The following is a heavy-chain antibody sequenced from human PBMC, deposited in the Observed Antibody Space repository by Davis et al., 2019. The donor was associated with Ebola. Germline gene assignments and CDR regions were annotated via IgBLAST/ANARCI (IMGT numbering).Heavy chain of an antibody. CDR2: ISYDGSNK. CDR1: GFTFTRFP. Sequence: GGSLRLSCAASGFTFTRFPMHWVRQAPGKGLEWVAFISYDGSNKYYADSVKGRFTISRDNSKNTLYVQMNSLRAEDTAVHYCARDFGLAAAGTAFDYWGQGTLVTVSS. CDR3: ARDFGLAAAGTAFDY. J-gene: IGHJ4*02. D-gene: IGHD6-13*01. V-gene: IGHV3-30*04.